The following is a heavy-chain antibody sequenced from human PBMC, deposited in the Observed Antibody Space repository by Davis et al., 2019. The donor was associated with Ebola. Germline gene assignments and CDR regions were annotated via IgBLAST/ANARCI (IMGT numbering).Heavy chain of an antibody. V-gene: IGHV3-23*01. D-gene: IGHD4-17*01. CDR2: ITFSGGST. J-gene: IGHJ4*02. Sequence: GESLKTSCAASGFSFGSHTITWFLQATVKGLEWVSAITFSGGSTSYTDSVKGRFTISRDNSTSTLYLHMNSLRAEDTALYYCARGIIGTYGVDYWGQGTLVTVSS. CDR1: GFSFGSHT. CDR3: ARGIIGTYGVDY.